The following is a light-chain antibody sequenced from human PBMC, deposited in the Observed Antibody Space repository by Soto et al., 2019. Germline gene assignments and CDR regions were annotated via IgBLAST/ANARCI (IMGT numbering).Light chain of an antibody. Sequence: EILMTQSPATLSVSPGERATLSCGASQSVRSNLAWYQQKPGQAPRLLIYGASTRATGIPARLSGSGSGTEFTITISSLQYEDFEVYYCQQYSNSPQTFGGGTKVDIK. CDR1: QSVRSN. CDR2: GAS. V-gene: IGKV3-15*01. J-gene: IGKJ4*01. CDR3: QQYSNSPQT.